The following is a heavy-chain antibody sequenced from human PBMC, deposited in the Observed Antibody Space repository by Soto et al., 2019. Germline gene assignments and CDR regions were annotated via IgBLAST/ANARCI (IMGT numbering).Heavy chain of an antibody. CDR1: GGSISSYY. CDR2: IYYSGST. CDR3: ARAGLDYGGTFDY. Sequence: SETLTLTCPVSGGSISSYYWSWIRQPPGKGLEWIGYIYYSGSTNYNPSLKSRVTISVDTSKNQFSLKLSSVTAADTAVYYCARAGLDYGGTFDYWGQGALITVSS. D-gene: IGHD4-17*01. V-gene: IGHV4-59*01. J-gene: IGHJ4*02.